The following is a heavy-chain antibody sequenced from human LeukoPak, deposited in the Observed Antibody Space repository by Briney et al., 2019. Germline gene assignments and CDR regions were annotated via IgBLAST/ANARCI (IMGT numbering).Heavy chain of an antibody. CDR1: GFTFSNYA. Sequence: GGSLRLSCAASGFTFSNYAMSWVRQAPGKGLEWVSVIYSGGSTYYADSVKGRFTISRDNSKNTLYLQMNSLRAEDTAVYYCARNRRDGYKNDAFDIWGQGTMVTVSS. CDR3: ARNRRDGYKNDAFDI. V-gene: IGHV3-66*01. D-gene: IGHD5-24*01. CDR2: IYSGGST. J-gene: IGHJ3*02.